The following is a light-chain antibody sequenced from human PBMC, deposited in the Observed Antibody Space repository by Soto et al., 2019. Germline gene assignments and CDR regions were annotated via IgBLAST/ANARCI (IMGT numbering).Light chain of an antibody. CDR2: DVS. J-gene: IGLJ1*01. CDR3: ASYSTGDTLYV. V-gene: IGLV2-14*01. CDR1: GGDVGAFNY. Sequence: QSVLTQPASVSGSPGQSITISCTGTGGDVGAFNYVSWYQLHPGKAPKLVIYDVSSRPSGVSSRFSGSKSGNTASLSISGLQAEDEGDYYCASYSTGDTLYVFGSGTKVTVL.